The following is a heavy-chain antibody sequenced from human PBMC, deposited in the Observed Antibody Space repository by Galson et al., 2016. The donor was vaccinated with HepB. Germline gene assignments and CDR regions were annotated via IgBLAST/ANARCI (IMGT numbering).Heavy chain of an antibody. CDR3: ATPDDASGSLEY. Sequence: QSGAEVKKPGESLKISRKGSGYIFGNYWIGWVRQMPGKGPEWMGIIHPDDSDATYSPSFQGQVTISVDKSITTAYLQWNTLKASDTAMYYCATPDDASGSLEYWGQGALVTVSS. V-gene: IGHV5-51*01. J-gene: IGHJ4*02. D-gene: IGHD3-10*01. CDR2: IHPDDSDA. CDR1: GYIFGNYW.